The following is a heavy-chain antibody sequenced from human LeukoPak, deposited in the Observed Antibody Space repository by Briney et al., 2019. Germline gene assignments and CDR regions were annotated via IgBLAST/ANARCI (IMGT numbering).Heavy chain of an antibody. Sequence: AASVKVSCKASAGTFSSYTISWVRQAPGQGLEWMGRIIPILGIANYAQKFQGRVTITADKSTSTAYMELSSLRSEDTAVYYCARAYCSSTSCLPDHDAFDIWGQGTMVTVSS. D-gene: IGHD2-2*01. CDR3: ARAYCSSTSCLPDHDAFDI. CDR1: AGTFSSYT. V-gene: IGHV1-69*02. J-gene: IGHJ3*02. CDR2: IIPILGIA.